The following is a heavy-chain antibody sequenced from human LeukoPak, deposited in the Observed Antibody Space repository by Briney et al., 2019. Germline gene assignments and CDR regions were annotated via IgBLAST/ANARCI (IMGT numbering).Heavy chain of an antibody. V-gene: IGHV4-30-4*01. D-gene: IGHD3-22*01. Sequence: SETLSLTCTVSGGSISSGDYYWRWIGQPPGTGLEWIGYIYYSGSTYYNPSLKSRVTISVDTSKNQFSLKLSSVTAANTAVYYCARVRIYYYDSSGTWTGLPVGMDVWGQGTTVTVSS. CDR1: GGSISSGDYY. J-gene: IGHJ6*02. CDR2: IYYSGST. CDR3: ARVRIYYYDSSGTWTGLPVGMDV.